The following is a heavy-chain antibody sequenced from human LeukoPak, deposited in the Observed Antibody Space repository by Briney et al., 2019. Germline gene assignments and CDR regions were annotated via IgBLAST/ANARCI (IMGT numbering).Heavy chain of an antibody. J-gene: IGHJ4*02. D-gene: IGHD1-26*01. CDR2: INPKSGAT. V-gene: IGHV1-2*02. CDR1: GYTFTGYD. Sequence: ASVKVSCKASGYTFTGYDIHWVRQAPGHGLEWMGRINPKSGATSYAQKFQGRVTMTRDTSISTAYMELSGLTSDDTAVYSCARDIRGSYDYWGQGTVVTVSS. CDR3: ARDIRGSYDY.